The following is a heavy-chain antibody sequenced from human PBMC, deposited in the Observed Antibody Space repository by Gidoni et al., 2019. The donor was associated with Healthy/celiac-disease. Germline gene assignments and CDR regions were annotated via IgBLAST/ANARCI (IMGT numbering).Heavy chain of an antibody. Sequence: QVQLVESGGGVVQPGRSLRLSCAASGFTFSSYGMHWVRQAPGKGLEWVAVIWYDGSNKYYADSVKGRFTISRDNPKNTLYLQMNSLRAEDTAVYYCARDGESYYFDYWGQGTLVTVSS. J-gene: IGHJ4*02. CDR2: IWYDGSNK. V-gene: IGHV3-33*01. D-gene: IGHD7-27*01. CDR1: GFTFSSYG. CDR3: ARDGESYYFDY.